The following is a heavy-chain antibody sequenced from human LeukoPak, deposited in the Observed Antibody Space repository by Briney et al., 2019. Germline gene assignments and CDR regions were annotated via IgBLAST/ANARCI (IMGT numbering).Heavy chain of an antibody. CDR1: GFTFSSHW. Sequence: PGGSLRLSCAASGFTFSSHWMSWVRQAPGKGLEWVANIKLDGSEKYYVDSAKGRFTISRDNAKNSLYLEMNSLRAEDTAVYYCARDSLVRVYYGMDVWGQGTTVTVSS. V-gene: IGHV3-7*01. D-gene: IGHD1-26*01. J-gene: IGHJ6*02. CDR3: ARDSLVRVYYGMDV. CDR2: IKLDGSEK.